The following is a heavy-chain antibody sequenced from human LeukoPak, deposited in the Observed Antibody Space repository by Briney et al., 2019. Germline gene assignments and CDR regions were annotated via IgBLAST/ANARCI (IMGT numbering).Heavy chain of an antibody. J-gene: IGHJ3*01. Sequence: SVKVSCKASGGTFSSYAISWVRQAPGQGLEWMGGITPMVDTAKYAQKFQDRVTITTDESASTAYLDLSSLTSEDTAVYYCARGNWSVVFDVWGQGALVTVSS. V-gene: IGHV1-69*05. D-gene: IGHD1-1*01. CDR2: ITPMVDTA. CDR3: ARGNWSVVFDV. CDR1: GGTFSSYA.